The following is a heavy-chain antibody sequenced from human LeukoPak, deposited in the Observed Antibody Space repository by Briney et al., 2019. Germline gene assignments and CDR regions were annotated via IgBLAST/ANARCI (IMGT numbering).Heavy chain of an antibody. CDR1: GFTFSSYG. CDR3: AKEGDIQLWSNYYYYYMDV. J-gene: IGHJ6*03. Sequence: GGSLRLSCAASGFTFSSYGMHWVRQAPGKGLEWVAVISYDGSNKYYADSVKGRFTISRDNSKNTLYLRMNSLRAEDTAVYYCAKEGDIQLWSNYYYYYMDVWGKGTTVTVSS. CDR2: ISYDGSNK. V-gene: IGHV3-30*18. D-gene: IGHD5-18*01.